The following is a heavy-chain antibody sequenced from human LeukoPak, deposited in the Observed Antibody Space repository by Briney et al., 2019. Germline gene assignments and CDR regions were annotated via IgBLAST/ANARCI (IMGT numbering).Heavy chain of an antibody. CDR3: TNLMVRGVIFDY. Sequence: GGSLRLSCAASGFTFSSYAMSWVRQAPGKGLEWVSAISGSGGSTYYADSVKGRFTISRDNSKNTLYLQMNSLRAEDTAVYYCTNLMVRGVIFDYWGQGTLVTLSS. J-gene: IGHJ4*02. CDR2: ISGSGGST. V-gene: IGHV3-23*01. D-gene: IGHD3-10*01. CDR1: GFTFSSYA.